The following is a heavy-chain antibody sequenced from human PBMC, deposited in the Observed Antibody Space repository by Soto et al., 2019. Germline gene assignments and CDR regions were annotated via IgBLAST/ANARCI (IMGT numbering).Heavy chain of an antibody. CDR1: GFTFSSYG. D-gene: IGHD3-22*01. J-gene: IGHJ4*02. V-gene: IGHV3-30*18. CDR2: ISYDGSNK. CDR3: AKDQAMIVVDATDY. Sequence: QVQLVESGGGVVQPGRSLRLSCAASGFTFSSYGMHWVRQAPGKGLEWVAVISYDGSNKYYADSVKGRFTISRDNSKNTLYLQMNSLRAEDTAVYYCAKDQAMIVVDATDYWGQGTLVTVSS.